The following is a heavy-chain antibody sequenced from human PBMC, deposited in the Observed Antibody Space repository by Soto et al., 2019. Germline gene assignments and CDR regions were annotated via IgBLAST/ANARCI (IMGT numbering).Heavy chain of an antibody. Sequence: QVQLVQSGAEVKKPGSSVKVSCKASGGTFSSYAISWVRQAPGQGLEWMGGIIPIFGTANYAQKFQGRVTITADESTSTAYMELSSPRSEDTAVYYCARVESIAGPGGYYYYGMDVWGQGTTVTVSS. CDR3: ARVESIAGPGGYYYYGMDV. J-gene: IGHJ6*02. CDR2: IIPIFGTA. V-gene: IGHV1-69*01. D-gene: IGHD6-6*01. CDR1: GGTFSSYA.